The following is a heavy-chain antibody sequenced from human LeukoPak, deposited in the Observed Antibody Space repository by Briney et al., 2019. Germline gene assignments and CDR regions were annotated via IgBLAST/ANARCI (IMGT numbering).Heavy chain of an antibody. D-gene: IGHD2-2*01. CDR3: ARDQGCSSTSCFHNWFDP. J-gene: IGHJ5*02. Sequence: GASVKVSCKASGYTFTGYYMHWVRQAPGQGLEWMGWINPNSGGTNYAQKFQGRVTMTRDTSISTAYMELSRLRSDDTAVYYCARDQGCSSTSCFHNWFDPWGQGTLVTVSS. V-gene: IGHV1-2*02. CDR1: GYTFTGYY. CDR2: INPNSGGT.